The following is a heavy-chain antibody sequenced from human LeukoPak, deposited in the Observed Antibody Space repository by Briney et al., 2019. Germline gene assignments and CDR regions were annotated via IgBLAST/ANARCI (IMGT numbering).Heavy chain of an antibody. CDR3: AQGVTSTSIQPVF. J-gene: IGHJ2*01. CDR1: GFTFSSYT. CDR2: ISADGGST. V-gene: IGHV3-23*01. D-gene: IGHD5-18*01. Sequence: GRSLRLSCAASGFTFSSYTMHWVRQAPGKGLQWVSAISADGGSTYYADSVKGRFAISRDNSKNTLHLQMHTLGAEDTAVYYCAQGVTSTSIQPVFWGRGTLVTVSS.